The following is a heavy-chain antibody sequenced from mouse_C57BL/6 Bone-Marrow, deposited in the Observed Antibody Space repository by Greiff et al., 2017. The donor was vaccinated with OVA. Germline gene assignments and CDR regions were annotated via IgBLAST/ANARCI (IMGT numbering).Heavy chain of an antibody. CDR3: ARGSTRFAY. V-gene: IGHV5-4*01. D-gene: IGHD1-1*01. CDR2: ISDGGSYT. CDR1: GFTFSSYA. J-gene: IGHJ3*01. Sequence: EVHLVESGGGLVKPGGSLKLSCAASGFTFSSYAMSWVRQTSEKRLEWVATISDGGSYTYYPDNVKGRFTISRDNAKNNLYLQMSHLKSEDTAMYYCARGSTRFAYWGQGTLVTVSA.